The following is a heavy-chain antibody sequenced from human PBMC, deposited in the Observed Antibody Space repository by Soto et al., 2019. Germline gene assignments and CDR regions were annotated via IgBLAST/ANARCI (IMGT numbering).Heavy chain of an antibody. V-gene: IGHV1-69*01. Sequence: QVQLVKSWAEVKKPGSSVKVSCKASGGTFSSYAISWVRQAPGQGLEWMGGIIPIFGTANYAQKFQGRVTMTADESTSTAYMELSSLRSEDTAVYYCARGPEVTMVRGVMGYWGQGTLVTVSS. CDR1: GGTFSSYA. J-gene: IGHJ4*02. D-gene: IGHD3-10*01. CDR3: ARGPEVTMVRGVMGY. CDR2: IIPIFGTA.